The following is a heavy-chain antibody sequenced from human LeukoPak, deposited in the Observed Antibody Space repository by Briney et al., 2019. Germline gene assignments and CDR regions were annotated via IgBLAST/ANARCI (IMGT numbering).Heavy chain of an antibody. D-gene: IGHD3-10*01. Sequence: GGSLRLSCAASGLTFSTYAMTWVRQVPGRGLEWVSDIRGRGENTYYADSVKGRFTISRYNSMNTLYLQMNSLRAEDTAVYYCARSWRGGSGTSLNYWGQGTLVTVS. J-gene: IGHJ4*02. CDR1: GLTFSTYA. V-gene: IGHV3-23*01. CDR2: IRGRGENT. CDR3: ARSWRGGSGTSLNY.